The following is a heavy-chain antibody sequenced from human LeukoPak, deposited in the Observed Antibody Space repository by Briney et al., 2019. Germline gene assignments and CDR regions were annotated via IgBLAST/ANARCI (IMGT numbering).Heavy chain of an antibody. CDR2: IYYSGST. V-gene: IGHV4-39*01. CDR1: GGSISSSSYY. J-gene: IGHJ3*02. Sequence: SETLSLTCTVSGGSISSSSYYWGWIRQPPGKGLEWIGSIYYSGSTYYNPSLKSRVTISVDTSKNQFSLKLSSVTAADTAVYYCARGRFLEWLEGSDAFDIWGQGTMVTVSS. CDR3: ARGRFLEWLEGSDAFDI. D-gene: IGHD3-3*01.